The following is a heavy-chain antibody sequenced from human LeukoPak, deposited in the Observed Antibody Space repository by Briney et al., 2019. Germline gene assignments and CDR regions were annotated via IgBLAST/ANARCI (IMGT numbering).Heavy chain of an antibody. CDR1: GLTFSSSW. CDR3: ARGDYGGDFDY. D-gene: IGHD4-23*01. V-gene: IGHV3-7*01. J-gene: IGHJ4*02. Sequence: GGSLRLSCAASGLTFSSSWMSWVRQAPGKGLEWVADINPDGSDKYYVDSLKGRFTISRDNAKNSLYLQMNSLRGEDTAVYYCARGDYGGDFDYWGQGTLVTVSS. CDR2: INPDGSDK.